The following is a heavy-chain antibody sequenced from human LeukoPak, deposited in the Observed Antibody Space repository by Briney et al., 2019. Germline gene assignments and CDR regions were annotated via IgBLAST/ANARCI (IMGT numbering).Heavy chain of an antibody. CDR2: ISAYNGNT. Sequence: ASAKVSCKASGGTFSSYGISWVRQAPGQGLEWMGWISAYNGNTNYAQKLQGRVTMTTDTSTSTAYMELRSLRSDDTAVYYCARDPLGGRTSPRFDYWGQGTLVTVSS. J-gene: IGHJ4*02. CDR3: ARDPLGGRTSPRFDY. V-gene: IGHV1-18*01. CDR1: GGTFSSYG. D-gene: IGHD3-10*01.